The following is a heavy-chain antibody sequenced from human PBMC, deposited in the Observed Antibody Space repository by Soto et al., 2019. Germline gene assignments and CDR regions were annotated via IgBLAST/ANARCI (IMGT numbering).Heavy chain of an antibody. Sequence: QVRLVQSGAEVKKPGASVKVSCKASGYTFTSYGISWVRQAPGQGLEWMGWISAYNGNTNYAQKLQGRVTMTPDTSTSTAYMELRRLRSDDTAVYYCARSPRAAGTTTILVDYWGQGTLVTVSS. CDR1: GYTFTSYG. CDR2: ISAYNGNT. CDR3: ARSPRAAGTTTILVDY. D-gene: IGHD6-13*01. V-gene: IGHV1-18*01. J-gene: IGHJ4*02.